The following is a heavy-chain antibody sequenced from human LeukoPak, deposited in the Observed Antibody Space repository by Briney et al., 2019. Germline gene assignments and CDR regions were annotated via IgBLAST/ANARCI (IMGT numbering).Heavy chain of an antibody. CDR3: ASPRQYSGYDYHGMDV. CDR1: GGTFSSYA. J-gene: IGHJ6*04. V-gene: IGHV1-69*13. CDR2: IIPISGTA. D-gene: IGHD1-26*01. Sequence: PRASVKVSCKASGGTFSSYAISWVRQAPGQGLEWMGGIIPISGTANYAQKFQGRVTITADESTSTAYMELSSLRSEDTAVYYCASPRQYSGYDYHGMDVWGKGTTVTVSS.